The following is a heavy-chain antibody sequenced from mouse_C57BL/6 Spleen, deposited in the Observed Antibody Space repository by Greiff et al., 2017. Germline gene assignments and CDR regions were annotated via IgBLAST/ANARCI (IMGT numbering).Heavy chain of an antibody. J-gene: IGHJ2*01. CDR2: IDPENGDT. D-gene: IGHD2-5*01. CDR1: GFNFKDDY. V-gene: IGHV14-4*01. Sequence: EVQGVESGAELVRPGASVKLSCTASGFNFKDDYMHWVKQRPEQGLEWFGWIDPENGDTEYASKFQGKATITADTSSNTAYLQLSSLTSEDTAVYYCTTGGSNFYFDYWGQGTTLTVSS. CDR3: TTGGSNFYFDY.